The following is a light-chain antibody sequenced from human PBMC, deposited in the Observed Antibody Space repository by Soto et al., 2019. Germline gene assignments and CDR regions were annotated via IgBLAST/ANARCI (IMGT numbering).Light chain of an antibody. CDR2: RNN. J-gene: IGLJ3*02. CDR3: AAWDDSLSGPNWV. V-gene: IGLV1-47*01. Sequence: QSVLTQPPSASGTPGQRVTISCSGSSSNIGSNYVYWYQQLPGTAPKLLIYRNNQRPSGVPDRFSGSKSDTSASLAISGLRSEDEADYYCAAWDDSLSGPNWVFGGGTQLTVL. CDR1: SSNIGSNY.